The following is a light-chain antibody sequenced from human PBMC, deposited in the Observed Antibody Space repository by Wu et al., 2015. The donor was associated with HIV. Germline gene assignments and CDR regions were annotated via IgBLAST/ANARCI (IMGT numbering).Light chain of an antibody. CDR3: QQYGSSVWT. J-gene: IGKJ1*01. CDR1: QSIDSD. Sequence: EIVLTQSPATLSLSPGRRATLSCRASQSIDSDLGWYQQRPGQAPRLLIYDASSRATGIPDRFSGSGSGTDFTLTISRLEPEDFAVYYCQQYGSSVWTFGQGTKVEIK. V-gene: IGKV3-20*01. CDR2: DAS.